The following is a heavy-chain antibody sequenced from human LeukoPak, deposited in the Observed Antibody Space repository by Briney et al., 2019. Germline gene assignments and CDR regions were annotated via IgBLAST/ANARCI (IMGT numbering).Heavy chain of an antibody. CDR1: GFTFNSYA. J-gene: IGHJ3*02. D-gene: IGHD2-15*01. Sequence: PGGSLRLSCAASGFTFNSYAMSWVRQAPGKGLEWVSAISGSGGSTYYADSVKGRFTISRDNSKNTLYLQMNSLRAEDTAVYYCAKYVFRGDYTVVDPRAARPSYDAFDIWGQGTMVTVSS. CDR2: ISGSGGST. V-gene: IGHV3-23*01. CDR3: AKYVFRGDYTVVDPRAARPSYDAFDI.